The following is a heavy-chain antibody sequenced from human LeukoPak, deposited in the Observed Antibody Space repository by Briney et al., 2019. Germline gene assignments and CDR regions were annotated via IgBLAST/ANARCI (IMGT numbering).Heavy chain of an antibody. CDR3: ARDGVRVTYTSGWYYFDY. V-gene: IGHV4-59*01. CDR2: IYYSGST. J-gene: IGHJ4*02. Sequence: SETLSLTRTVSGGSISSYYWSWIRQPPGKGLEWIGYIYYSGSTNYSPSLKSRVTISVDTSKNQFSLKLSSVTAADTAVYFCARDGVRVTYTSGWYYFDYWGQGTLVTVSS. CDR1: GGSISSYY. D-gene: IGHD6-19*01.